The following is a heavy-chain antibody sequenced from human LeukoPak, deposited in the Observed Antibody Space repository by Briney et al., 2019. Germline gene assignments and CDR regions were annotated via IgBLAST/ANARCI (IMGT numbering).Heavy chain of an antibody. CDR1: GFTFSSYW. J-gene: IGHJ4*02. D-gene: IGHD4-17*01. Sequence: GSLRLSCAASGFTFSSYWMSWVRQPPGKGLEWIGEIYHSGSTNYNPSLKSRVTISVDKSKNQFSLKLSSVTAADTAVYYCAREDVETTVTIFDYWGQGTLVTVSS. CDR3: AREDVETTVTIFDY. CDR2: IYHSGST. V-gene: IGHV4-4*02.